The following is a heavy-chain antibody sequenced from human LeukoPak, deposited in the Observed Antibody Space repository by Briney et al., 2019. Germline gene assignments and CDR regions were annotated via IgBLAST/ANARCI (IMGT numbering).Heavy chain of an antibody. V-gene: IGHV3-9*01. CDR2: ISWNSGSI. J-gene: IGHJ3*02. D-gene: IGHD3-22*01. Sequence: GGSLRLSCAASGFTFDDYAMHWVRQAPGKGLEWVSGISWNSGSIGYADSVKGRFTISRDNAKNSLYLQMNSLRAEDTALYYCATSQWFDAFDIWGQGTMVTVSS. CDR3: ATSQWFDAFDI. CDR1: GFTFDDYA.